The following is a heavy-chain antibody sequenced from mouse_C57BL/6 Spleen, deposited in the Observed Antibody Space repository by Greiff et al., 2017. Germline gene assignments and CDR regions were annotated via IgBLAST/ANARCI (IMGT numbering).Heavy chain of an antibody. CDR2: ISYDGSN. V-gene: IGHV3-6*01. CDR1: GYSITSGYY. Sequence: ESGPGLVKPSQSLSLTCSVTGYSITSGYYWNWIRQFPGNKLEWMGYISYDGSNNYNPSLKNRISITRDTSKNQFFLKLNSVTTEDTATYYCARQDHGFAYWGQGTLVTVSA. J-gene: IGHJ3*01. CDR3: ARQDHGFAY.